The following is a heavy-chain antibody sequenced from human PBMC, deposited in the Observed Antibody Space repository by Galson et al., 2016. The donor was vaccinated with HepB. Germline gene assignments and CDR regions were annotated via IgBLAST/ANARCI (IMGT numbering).Heavy chain of an antibody. CDR3: AHRRVVQGVIRWFDP. V-gene: IGHV2-5*02. J-gene: IGHJ5*02. CDR1: GFPLSTSGVG. D-gene: IGHD3-10*01. Sequence: PALVKPTQTLTLTCTFSGFPLSTSGVGVGWIRQPPGKALEWPALIYWDDDKRYSPSLKSRLTITKDTSKNQVVLTMTNMDPVDTATYYCAHRRVVQGVIRWFDPWGQGTLVTVSS. CDR2: IYWDDDK.